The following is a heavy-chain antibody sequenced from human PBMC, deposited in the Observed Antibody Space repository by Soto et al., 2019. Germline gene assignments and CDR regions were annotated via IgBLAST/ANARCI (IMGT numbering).Heavy chain of an antibody. CDR1: GGTFSSYA. CDR2: IIPIFGTA. Sequence: QVQLVQSGAEVKKPGSSVKVSCKASGGTFSSYAISWVRQAPGQGLEWMGGIIPIFGTANYAQKFQGRVTITADESTSTDYMELSSLRSEDTAVYYCARAPGVLRFNGIDYWGQGTLVTVSS. V-gene: IGHV1-69*01. CDR3: ARAPGVLRFNGIDY. J-gene: IGHJ4*02. D-gene: IGHD3-3*01.